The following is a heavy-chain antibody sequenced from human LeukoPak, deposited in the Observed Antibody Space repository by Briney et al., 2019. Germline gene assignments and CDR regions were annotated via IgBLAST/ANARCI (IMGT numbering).Heavy chain of an antibody. CDR3: TTEGYYYDSSGYALRVYFDY. Sequence: PGGSLRFSCAASGFTFSNAWMSWVRQAPGKGLEWVGRIKSKTDGGTTDYAAPVKGRFTISRDDSKNTLYLQMNSLKTEDTAVYYCTTEGYYYDSSGYALRVYFDYWGQGTLVTVSS. CDR2: IKSKTDGGTT. CDR1: GFTFSNAW. D-gene: IGHD3-22*01. J-gene: IGHJ4*02. V-gene: IGHV3-15*01.